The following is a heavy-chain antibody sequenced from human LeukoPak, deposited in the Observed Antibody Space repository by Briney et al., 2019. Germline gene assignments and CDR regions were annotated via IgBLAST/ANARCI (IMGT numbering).Heavy chain of an antibody. J-gene: IGHJ4*02. V-gene: IGHV3-74*01. D-gene: IGHD2-15*01. CDR2: INSDGSST. Sequence: PGGSLRLSCAASGFTFSSYWMHWVRQAPGKGLAWVSRINSDGSSTSYADSVKGRFTISRDNAKNTLYLQMNSLRAEDTAVYYCARAVRGYCSGGSCYALDYWGQGTLVTVSS. CDR3: ARAVRGYCSGGSCYALDY. CDR1: GFTFSSYW.